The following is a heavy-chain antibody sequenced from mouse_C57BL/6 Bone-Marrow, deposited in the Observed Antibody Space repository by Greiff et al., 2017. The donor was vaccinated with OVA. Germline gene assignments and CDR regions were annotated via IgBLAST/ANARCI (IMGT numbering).Heavy chain of an antibody. Sequence: DVQLQESGPVLVKPGASVKMSCKASGYTFTDYYMNWVKQSHGKSLEWIGVINPYNGGTSYNQKFKGKATLTVDKSSSTAYMELNSLTSEDSAVYYCAREDGYYPMDYWGQGTSVTVSS. CDR2: INPYNGGT. V-gene: IGHV1-19*01. CDR1: GYTFTDYY. CDR3: AREDGYYPMDY. D-gene: IGHD2-3*01. J-gene: IGHJ4*01.